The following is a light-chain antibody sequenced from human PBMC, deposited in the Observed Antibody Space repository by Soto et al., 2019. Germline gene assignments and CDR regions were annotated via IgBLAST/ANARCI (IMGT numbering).Light chain of an antibody. V-gene: IGLV2-14*03. CDR2: DVG. J-gene: IGLJ3*02. CDR3: SSYTTSSTWV. Sequence: QSALTQPASVSGSPGQSITISCTGTSSDIGAYNYVSWYQQPPGKAPTLMIYDVGNRPSGASNRFSGSKSGNTASLTSSGLQAEDEADYYCSSYTTSSTWVFGGGTKLTVL. CDR1: SSDIGAYNY.